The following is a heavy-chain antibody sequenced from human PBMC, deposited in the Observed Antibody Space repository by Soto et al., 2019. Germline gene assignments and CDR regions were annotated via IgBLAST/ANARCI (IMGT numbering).Heavy chain of an antibody. V-gene: IGHV1-69*10. CDR3: ARDLFVVVPAAMGSYYYYGMDV. J-gene: IGHJ6*02. Sequence: ASVKVSCKASGGTFSSYAISWVRQAPGQGLEWMGGIIPILGIANYAQKFQGRVTITADKSTSTAYMELSSLRSEDTAVYYCARDLFVVVPAAMGSYYYYGMDVWGQGTTVTVSS. D-gene: IGHD2-2*01. CDR2: IIPILGIA. CDR1: GGTFSSYA.